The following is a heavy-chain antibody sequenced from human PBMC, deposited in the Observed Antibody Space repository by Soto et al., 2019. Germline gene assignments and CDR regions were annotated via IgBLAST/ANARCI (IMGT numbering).Heavy chain of an antibody. V-gene: IGHV1-69*01. J-gene: IGHJ6*02. CDR2: IIPISGPA. CDR1: GGTFSSYA. Sequence: QVQLVQSGAEVKKPGSSVKVSCKASGGTFSSYAISWVRQAPGQGLEWMGGIIPISGPANYAQKFQGRVTITADESTSTAYMELSSLRSEDTAVYYCARSQVSSTSLEIYYYYYYGMDVWGQGTTVTVSS. CDR3: ARSQVSSTSLEIYYYYYYGMDV. D-gene: IGHD2-2*01.